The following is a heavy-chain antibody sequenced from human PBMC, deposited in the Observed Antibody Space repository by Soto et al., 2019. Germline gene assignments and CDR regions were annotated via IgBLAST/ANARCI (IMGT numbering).Heavy chain of an antibody. V-gene: IGHV3-23*01. J-gene: IGHJ4*02. CDR3: AKEDDYDMLSGYVYFDY. Sequence: EVQLLESGGGLVQPGGSLRLSCAASGFTFSSYAMSWVRQAPGKGLEWVSAISGSGGSTYYADSVKGRFTISRDNSKNARYLQMNILRAEDTAVYYCAKEDDYDMLSGYVYFDYWGQGTLVTVSS. CDR2: ISGSGGST. D-gene: IGHD3-9*01. CDR1: GFTFSSYA.